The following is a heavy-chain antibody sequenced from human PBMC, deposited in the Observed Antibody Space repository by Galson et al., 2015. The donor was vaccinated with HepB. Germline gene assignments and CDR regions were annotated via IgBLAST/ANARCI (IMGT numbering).Heavy chain of an antibody. V-gene: IGHV3-9*01. Sequence: ALRLSGAASGFTFDDYAMLWVRQVPGKGLEWVSAVSWNVAFTGYADSVRGRFTISRDNARHSLYLQMNSLRDEDTALYYCAQDLSYDYGAGSYFSGMDVWGQGTTVTVSS. CDR1: GFTFDDYA. CDR3: AQDLSYDYGAGSYFSGMDV. CDR2: VSWNVAFT. D-gene: IGHD3-10*01. J-gene: IGHJ6*02.